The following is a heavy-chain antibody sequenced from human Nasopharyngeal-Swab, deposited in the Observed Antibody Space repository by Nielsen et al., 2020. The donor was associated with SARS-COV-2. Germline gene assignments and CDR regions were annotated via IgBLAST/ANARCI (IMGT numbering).Heavy chain of an antibody. CDR1: GFTVSSNY. CDR3: AREGRYYDFWSGYYSPSHSDAFDI. J-gene: IGHJ3*02. Sequence: GASLKISCAASGFTVSSNYMSWVRQAPGKGLEWVSVIYSGGSTYYADSVKGRFTISRDNSKNTLYLQMNSLRAEDTAVYYCAREGRYYDFWSGYYSPSHSDAFDIWGQGTMVTVSS. CDR2: IYSGGST. V-gene: IGHV3-66*01. D-gene: IGHD3-3*01.